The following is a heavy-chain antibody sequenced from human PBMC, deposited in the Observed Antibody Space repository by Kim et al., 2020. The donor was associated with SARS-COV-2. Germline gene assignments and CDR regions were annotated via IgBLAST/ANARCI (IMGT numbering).Heavy chain of an antibody. J-gene: IGHJ6*03. CDR3: ARSQGPVVEVHVSPPVSDFRSHYYYMDV. CDR1: GGSFFRGYA. CDR2: IIPIFGTA. D-gene: IGHD2-15*01. V-gene: IGHV1-69*13. Sequence: SVKVSCKTSGGSFFRGYAFSWVRQAPGHGLEWMGGIIPIFGTANFAQKFQGRVTITADESTSTAYMELSSLISDDTAVYYCARSQGPVVEVHVSPPVSDFRSHYYYMDVWGKGTTVTVSS.